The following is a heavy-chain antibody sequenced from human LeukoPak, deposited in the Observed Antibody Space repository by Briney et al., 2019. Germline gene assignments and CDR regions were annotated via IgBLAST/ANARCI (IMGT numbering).Heavy chain of an antibody. CDR1: SGSISSGGYY. CDR2: IYYSGST. V-gene: IGHV4-61*08. J-gene: IGHJ6*02. Sequence: SETLSLTCTVSSGSISSGGYYWSWIRQHPGKGLEWIGYIYYSGSTNYNPSLKSRVTISADTSKNQFSLKLSSVTAADTAVYYCAGAVAGTIPHYYYYGMDVWGQGTTVTVSS. D-gene: IGHD6-19*01. CDR3: AGAVAGTIPHYYYYGMDV.